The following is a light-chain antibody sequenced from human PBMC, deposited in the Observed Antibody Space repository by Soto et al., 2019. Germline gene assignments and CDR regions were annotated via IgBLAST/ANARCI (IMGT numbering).Light chain of an antibody. Sequence: QSVLTQPPSVSAAPGQKVTISCSGSSSNIENNYVSWYQQLPGTAPKLLIYDTHKRPSRIPDRFSGSRSGTPATLGITGLQTGDEADYYCGTWDSSLSSVVFGGGTKVTVL. J-gene: IGLJ2*01. CDR3: GTWDSSLSSVV. V-gene: IGLV1-51*01. CDR2: DTH. CDR1: SSNIENNY.